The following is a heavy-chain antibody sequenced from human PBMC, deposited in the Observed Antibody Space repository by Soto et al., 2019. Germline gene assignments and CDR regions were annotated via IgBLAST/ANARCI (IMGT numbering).Heavy chain of an antibody. J-gene: IGHJ4*02. CDR1: GFTFSSYG. Sequence: GSLRLSCAASGFTFSSYGMHWVRQAPGKGLEWVAVISYDGSNKYYADSVKGRFTISRDNSKNTLYLQMNSLRAEDTAVYYCAKDVGADYFGPDYWGQGTLVTVSS. CDR3: AKDVGADYFGPDY. D-gene: IGHD4-17*01. CDR2: ISYDGSNK. V-gene: IGHV3-30*18.